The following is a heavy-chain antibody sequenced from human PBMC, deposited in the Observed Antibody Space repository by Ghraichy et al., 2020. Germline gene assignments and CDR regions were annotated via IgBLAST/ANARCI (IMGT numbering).Heavy chain of an antibody. CDR1: GFTFSNYW. CDR2: IKQDGSEK. V-gene: IGHV3-7*01. Sequence: GESLNISCTASGFTFSNYWMGWVRQAPVKGLEWVANIKQDGSEKHYVGSVEGRFTISRDNAKNSVYLQMNSLRAEDTAVYYCARAAYYYDRSDYWGRGTLVTVSS. D-gene: IGHD3-22*01. CDR3: ARAAYYYDRSDY. J-gene: IGHJ4*02.